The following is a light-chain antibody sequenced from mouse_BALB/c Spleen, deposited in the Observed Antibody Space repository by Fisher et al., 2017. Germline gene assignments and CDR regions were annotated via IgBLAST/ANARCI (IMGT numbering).Light chain of an antibody. J-gene: IGKJ2*01. V-gene: IGKV4-57-1*01. CDR1: SSVSSSY. CDR3: QQGSSMYT. Sequence: DIVMTQTTAIMSASPGEKVTMTCRASSSVSSSYLHWYQQKSGASPKRWIYDTSKLASGVPARFSGSGSGTSYSLTIGTMEAEDVATYYCQQGSSMYTFGGGTKLEIK. CDR2: DTS.